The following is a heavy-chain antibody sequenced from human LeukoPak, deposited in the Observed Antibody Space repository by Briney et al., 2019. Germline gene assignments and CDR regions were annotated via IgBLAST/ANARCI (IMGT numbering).Heavy chain of an antibody. CDR2: INPNSGGT. J-gene: IGHJ3*02. CDR3: ARALNYYDSSGYRPRAFDI. V-gene: IGHV1-2*02. CDR1: GYTFTGYY. D-gene: IGHD3-22*01. Sequence: ASVKVSCKASGYTFTGYYMHWVRQAPGQGLEWMGWINPNSGGTNYAQKFQGRVTMTRDTSISTAYMELSRLRSDDTAVYYCARALNYYDSSGYRPRAFDIWGQGTMVTVSS.